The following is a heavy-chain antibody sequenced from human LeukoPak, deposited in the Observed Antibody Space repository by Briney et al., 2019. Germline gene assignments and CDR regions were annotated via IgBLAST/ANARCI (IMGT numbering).Heavy chain of an antibody. CDR2: IWYDGSNK. Sequence: GGSLRLSCAASGFTFSSYGMHWVRQAPGKGLEWVAVIWYDGSNKYYADSVKGRFTISRDNSKNTLYLQMNSLRAEDTAVYYCARENSGGYYYGMDVWGQGTTVTVSS. D-gene: IGHD4-23*01. CDR1: GFTFSSYG. V-gene: IGHV3-33*01. CDR3: ARENSGGYYYGMDV. J-gene: IGHJ6*02.